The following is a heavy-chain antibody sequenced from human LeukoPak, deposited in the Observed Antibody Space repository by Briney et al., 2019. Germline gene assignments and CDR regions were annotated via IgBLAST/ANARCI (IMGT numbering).Heavy chain of an antibody. J-gene: IGHJ1*01. CDR1: GYTFTGYY. V-gene: IGHV1-2*02. Sequence: ASVKVSCKASGYTFTGYYMHWVRQAPGQGLEWMGWINPNSGGTNYAQKFQGRVTMTRDTSISTAYMELSRLRSDDTAVYYCARYCPPPYDYYDSSGYSTIPYFQHWGQGTLVTVSS. CDR2: INPNSGGT. CDR3: ARYCPPPYDYYDSSGYSTIPYFQH. D-gene: IGHD3-22*01.